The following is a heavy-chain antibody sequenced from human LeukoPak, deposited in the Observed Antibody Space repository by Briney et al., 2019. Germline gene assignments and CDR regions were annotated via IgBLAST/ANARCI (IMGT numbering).Heavy chain of an antibody. V-gene: IGHV3-23*01. CDR2: ITAGGGST. CDR1: GFTFSSYA. D-gene: IGHD6-13*01. CDR3: AKRLIGSSTWHTFDY. Sequence: GGSLRLSCAASGFTFSSYAMSWVRQAPGKGLEWVSTITAGGGSTYYADSVKGRFTISRDNSKNTLYLQVNSPRAEDTAVYYCAKRLIGSSTWHTFDYWGQGTLVTVSS. J-gene: IGHJ4*02.